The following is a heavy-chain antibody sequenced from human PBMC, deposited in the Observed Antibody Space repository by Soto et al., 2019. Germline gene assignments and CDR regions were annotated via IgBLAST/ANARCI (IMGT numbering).Heavy chain of an antibody. CDR3: ARETGDIVVVPAAFDY. CDR1: GFTFSSYS. D-gene: IGHD2-2*01. J-gene: IGHJ4*02. CDR2: ISSISSTI. Sequence: GGSLRLSCAASGFTFSSYSMNWVRQAPGKGLEWVSYISSISSTIYYADSVKGRFTISRDNAKNSLYLQMNSLRAEDTAVYYCARETGDIVVVPAAFDYWGQGTLVTVSS. V-gene: IGHV3-48*01.